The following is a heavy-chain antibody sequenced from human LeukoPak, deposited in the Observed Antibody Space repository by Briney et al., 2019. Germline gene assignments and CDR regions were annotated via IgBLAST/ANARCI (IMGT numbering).Heavy chain of an antibody. CDR1: AGSITSGDHF. D-gene: IGHD1-26*01. J-gene: IGHJ4*02. CDR3: ARAPYSGTYYVND. V-gene: IGHV4-61*02. CDR2: IYTRGST. Sequence: SETLSLTCTVSAGSITSGDHFWTWIRQPAGKGLEWIGRIYTRGSTNYNPSLKRRVTISIDTSKNQFSLKLSSVTAADTAVYYCARAPYSGTYYVNDWGQGTLVTVSS.